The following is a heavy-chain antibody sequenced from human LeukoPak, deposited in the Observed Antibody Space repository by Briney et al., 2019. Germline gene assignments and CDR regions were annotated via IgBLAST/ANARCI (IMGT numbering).Heavy chain of an antibody. CDR1: GFTFSSYA. J-gene: IGHJ3*02. Sequence: GGSLRLSCAASGFTFSSYAMSWVRQAPGKGLEWVSVISGSGGSTYYADSVKGRFTISRDNSKNTLYLQMNSLRAGDTAVYYCARDNRQAGGASDIWGQGTMVTVSS. CDR3: ARDNRQAGGASDI. V-gene: IGHV3-23*01. D-gene: IGHD2/OR15-2a*01. CDR2: ISGSGGST.